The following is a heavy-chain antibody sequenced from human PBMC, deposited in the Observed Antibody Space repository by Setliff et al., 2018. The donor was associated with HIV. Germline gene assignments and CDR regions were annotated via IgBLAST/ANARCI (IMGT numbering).Heavy chain of an antibody. V-gene: IGHV3-11*06. CDR2: ISSSSSYT. D-gene: IGHD3-9*01. Sequence: PGGSLRLSCAASGFTFSDYYMSWIRQAPGKGLEWVSYISSSSSYTHYADSVKGRFTISRDNSKNTLYLQMSSLRAEDTAVYYCARDSSRGYLDWLSLKYYYSYYIDVWGKGTTVTVS. CDR1: GFTFSDYY. CDR3: ARDSSRGYLDWLSLKYYYSYYIDV. J-gene: IGHJ6*03.